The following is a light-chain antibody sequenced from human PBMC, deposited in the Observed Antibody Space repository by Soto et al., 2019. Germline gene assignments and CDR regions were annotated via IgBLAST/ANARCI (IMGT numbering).Light chain of an antibody. CDR3: QQYNRYST. J-gene: IGKJ1*01. CDR2: KAS. V-gene: IGKV1-5*03. CDR1: QSISSW. Sequence: DIQMTQSPSTLSASVGDRVTITCRASQSISSWLAWYQQRPGKAPKLLIHKASNLESGVPSRFSGSGSGTEFTLTISSLQPDYSATYYCQQYNRYSTFGQGTKVEIK.